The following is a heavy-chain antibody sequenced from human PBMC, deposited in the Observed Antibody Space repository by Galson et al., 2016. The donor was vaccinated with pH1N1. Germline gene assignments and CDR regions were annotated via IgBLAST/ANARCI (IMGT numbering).Heavy chain of an antibody. Sequence: QSGAEVKKPGDSLKISCQGSGYSFATYWVGWVRQMPGKGLEWVGIIYPSDSDTRYSPSFQGQVTISSDKSISTAYLQWISLRASDTPMYYCARQYDFGDYRGNAFDIWGQGTVVIVSS. V-gene: IGHV5-51*03. CDR2: IYPSDSDT. CDR1: GYSFATYW. J-gene: IGHJ3*02. D-gene: IGHD4-17*01. CDR3: ARQYDFGDYRGNAFDI.